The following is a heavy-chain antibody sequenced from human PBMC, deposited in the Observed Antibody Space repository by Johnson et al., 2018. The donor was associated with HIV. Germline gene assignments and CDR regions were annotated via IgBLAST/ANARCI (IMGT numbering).Heavy chain of an antibody. V-gene: IGHV3-11*04. D-gene: IGHD3-16*01. CDR1: GFTFSDNY. CDR3: AREKIKGYAFDI. J-gene: IGHJ3*02. Sequence: QVQVLESGGGLVKPGGSLRLSCAASGFTFSDNYMSWIRQAPGKGLEWVSYISTSGSTIYYADSVKGRFTISRDNAKNSLYLQMNSLRAEDTAVYYCAREKIKGYAFDIWGQGTMVTVSS. CDR2: ISTSGSTI.